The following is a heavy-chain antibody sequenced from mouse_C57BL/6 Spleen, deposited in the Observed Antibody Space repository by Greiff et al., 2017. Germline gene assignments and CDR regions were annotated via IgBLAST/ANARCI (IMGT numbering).Heavy chain of an antibody. D-gene: IGHD2-3*01. CDR1: GFSLTSYA. Sequence: LVAPSQSLSITCTVSGFSLTSYAISWVRQPPGKGLEWLGVIWTGGGTNYNSALKSRLSISKDNSKSQVFLKMNSLQTDDTARYYCARQDGYYGRYYAMDYWGQGTSVTVSS. J-gene: IGHJ4*01. CDR3: ARQDGYYGRYYAMDY. V-gene: IGHV2-9-1*01. CDR2: IWTGGGT.